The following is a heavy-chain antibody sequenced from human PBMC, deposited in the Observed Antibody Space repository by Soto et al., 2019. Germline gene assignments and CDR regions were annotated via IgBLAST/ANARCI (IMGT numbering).Heavy chain of an antibody. CDR2: ISGSGDST. V-gene: IGHV3-23*01. J-gene: IGHJ1*01. CDR1: GFTFSSYA. D-gene: IGHD6-19*01. CDR3: AKGVPGIAVAGTGYFQH. Sequence: EGSLRLSCAASGFTFSSYAMSWVRQAPGKGLEWVSGISGSGDSTYYADSVKGRFTISRDNSKKTVYLQMNSLRAEDTAVYYCAKGVPGIAVAGTGYFQHWGQGTLVTVSS.